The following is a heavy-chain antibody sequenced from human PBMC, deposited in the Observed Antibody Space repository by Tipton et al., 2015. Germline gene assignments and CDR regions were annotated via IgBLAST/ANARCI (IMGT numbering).Heavy chain of an antibody. V-gene: IGHV4-31*03. Sequence: TLSLTCTASGGSISSGAFFWNWIRHHPGKGLEWIGYIDYSGSTHYNPSLKSRVNISGDTSKNQFSLDLSSVTVADTAVYYCATAMGATSAYYWGQGTLITVSS. J-gene: IGHJ4*02. CDR3: ATAMGATSAYY. CDR2: IDYSGST. CDR1: GGSISSGAFF. D-gene: IGHD1-26*01.